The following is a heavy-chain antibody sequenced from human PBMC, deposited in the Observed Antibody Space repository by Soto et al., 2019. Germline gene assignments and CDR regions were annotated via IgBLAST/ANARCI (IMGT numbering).Heavy chain of an antibody. V-gene: IGHV4-30-4*01. CDR2: IYYSGTT. CDR1: GGSISSDDHY. D-gene: IGHD6-13*01. Sequence: QVQLQESGPGLVKPSQTLSLTCIVSGGSISSDDHYWSWIHQPPGKGLEWIGYIYYSGTTHSNPSLKSRLFISLGTSKNQFAPQLTSVTSADTAVYYCASVRSRWNIDYWGQGTLVTVSS. J-gene: IGHJ4*02. CDR3: ASVRSRWNIDY.